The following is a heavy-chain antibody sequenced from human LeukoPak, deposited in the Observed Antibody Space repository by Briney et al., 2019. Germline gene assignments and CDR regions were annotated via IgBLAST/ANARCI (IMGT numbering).Heavy chain of an antibody. D-gene: IGHD4-23*01. Sequence: SETLSLTCTVSGYSISSGYYWGWIRQPPGRGLEWIGSIYHSGSTYYNPSLKSRVTISVDTSKNQFSLKLSSVTAADTAVYYCARVPTTTVVTPRFDYWGQGTLVTVSS. J-gene: IGHJ4*02. CDR1: GYSISSGYY. CDR2: IYHSGST. V-gene: IGHV4-38-2*02. CDR3: ARVPTTTVVTPRFDY.